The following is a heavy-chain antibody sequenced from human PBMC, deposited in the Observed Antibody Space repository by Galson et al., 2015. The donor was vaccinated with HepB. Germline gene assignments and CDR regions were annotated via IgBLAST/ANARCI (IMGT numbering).Heavy chain of an antibody. CDR3: ARERLYATNFDY. J-gene: IGHJ4*02. V-gene: IGHV3-30-3*01. CDR1: GFTFSSYA. D-gene: IGHD2-2*02. Sequence: SLRLSCAASGFTFSSYAMHWVRQAPGKGLEWVAVISYDGSNKYYADSVKGRFTISRDNSKNTLYLQMNSLRTEDTAVYYCARERLYATNFDYWGQGTLVTVSS. CDR2: ISYDGSNK.